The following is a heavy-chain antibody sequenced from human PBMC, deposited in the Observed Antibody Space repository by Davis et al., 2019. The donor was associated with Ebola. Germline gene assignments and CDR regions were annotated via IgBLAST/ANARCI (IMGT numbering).Heavy chain of an antibody. CDR2: IYPGDSDT. CDR3: ARLGIADLYWYFDL. CDR1: GYSFTNFW. D-gene: IGHD6-13*01. V-gene: IGHV5-51*01. J-gene: IGHJ2*01. Sequence: GESLKISCKGSGYSFTNFWIGWVRQMPGKGLEWMGIIYPGDSDTRYSPSFQGQVTISVDKSISTAYLQWSSLKASDTAMYYCARLGIADLYWYFDLWGRGTLVTVSS.